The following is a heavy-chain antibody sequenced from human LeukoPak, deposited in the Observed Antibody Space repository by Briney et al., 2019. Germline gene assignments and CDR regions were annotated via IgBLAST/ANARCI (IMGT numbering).Heavy chain of an antibody. CDR2: IYYSGST. CDR3: ASLQLWLRSFDY. Sequence: SEPLSLTCPVSGGSISSGGYYWSWIRQHPGQGLAWIGYIYYSGSTYYNPSLNSRVTISVDTSKNQFSLKLSSVTAADTAVYYCASLQLWLRSFDYWGQGTLVTVSS. D-gene: IGHD5-18*01. J-gene: IGHJ4*02. CDR1: GGSISSGGYY. V-gene: IGHV4-31*03.